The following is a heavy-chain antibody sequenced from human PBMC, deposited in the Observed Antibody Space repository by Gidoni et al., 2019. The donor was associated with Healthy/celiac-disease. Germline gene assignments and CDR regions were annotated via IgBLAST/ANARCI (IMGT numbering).Heavy chain of an antibody. V-gene: IGHV3-23*01. CDR2: ISGSGGST. CDR3: AKTQLPITIFGVVIIPGYFDY. J-gene: IGHJ4*02. Sequence: EVQLLESGGGLVQPGGSLRLSCAASGFTFSSYAMSWVRQAPGKGLEWVSAISGSGGSTYYADSVKGRFTISRDNSKNTLYLQMNSLRAEDTAVYYCAKTQLPITIFGVVIIPGYFDYWGQGTLVTVSS. D-gene: IGHD3-3*01. CDR1: GFTFSSYA.